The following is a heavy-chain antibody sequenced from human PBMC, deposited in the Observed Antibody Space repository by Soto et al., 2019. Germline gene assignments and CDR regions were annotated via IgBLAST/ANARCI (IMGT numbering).Heavy chain of an antibody. Sequence: PSETLSLTCTVSCGSISSYYWSWIRQPPGKGLEWIGYIYYSGSTNYNPSLKSRVTISVDTSKNQFSLKLSSVTAADTAVYYCARAGYCSSTSCRERNWFDPWGQGTLVTVSS. CDR1: CGSISSYY. V-gene: IGHV4-59*01. D-gene: IGHD2-2*03. J-gene: IGHJ5*02. CDR2: IYYSGST. CDR3: ARAGYCSSTSCRERNWFDP.